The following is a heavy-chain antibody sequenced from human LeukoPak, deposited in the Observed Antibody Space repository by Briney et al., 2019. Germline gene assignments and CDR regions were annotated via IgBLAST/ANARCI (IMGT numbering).Heavy chain of an antibody. J-gene: IGHJ4*02. V-gene: IGHV3-74*01. CDR2: INSEGSST. CDR3: AREGYNWNEEYYFDY. CDR1: GFTFSSYW. Sequence: PGGSLRLSCAASGFTFSSYWMHWVRQAPGKGLVWVSRINSEGSSTTYADSVKGRLSISRDNSKNTLYLQMNSLRAEDTAVYYCAREGYNWNEEYYFDYWGQGTLVTVSS. D-gene: IGHD1-20*01.